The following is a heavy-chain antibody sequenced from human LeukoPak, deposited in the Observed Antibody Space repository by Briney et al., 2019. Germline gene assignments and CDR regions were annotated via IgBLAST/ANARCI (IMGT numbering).Heavy chain of an antibody. V-gene: IGHV4-59*01. CDR2: IYYSGST. CDR1: GGSFSGYY. Sequence: SETLSLTCAVYGGSFSGYYWSWIRQPPGKGLEWIGYIYYSGSTNYNPSLKSRVTISVDTSKNQFSLKLSSVTAADPAVYYCARFIDEIDNWFDPWGQGTLVTVSS. D-gene: IGHD3-16*02. CDR3: ARFIDEIDNWFDP. J-gene: IGHJ5*02.